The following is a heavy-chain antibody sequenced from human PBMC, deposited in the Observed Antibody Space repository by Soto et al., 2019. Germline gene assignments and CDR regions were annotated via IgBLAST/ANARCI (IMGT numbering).Heavy chain of an antibody. V-gene: IGHV3-7*01. CDR3: ARCGITMVRVPFDP. CDR2: IKQDGSEK. CDR1: GSTFSSYW. Sequence: GGSLRLSCAASGSTFSSYWMSWVRQAPGKGLEWVANIKQDGSEKYYGDSVKGRFTISRDNAKNSLYLQMNSLRAEDTAVYYCARCGITMVRVPFDPWGQGTLVTVSS. J-gene: IGHJ5*02. D-gene: IGHD3-10*01.